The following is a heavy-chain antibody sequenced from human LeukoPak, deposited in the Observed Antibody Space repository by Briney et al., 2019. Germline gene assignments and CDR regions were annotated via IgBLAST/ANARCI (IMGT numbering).Heavy chain of an antibody. CDR1: GGSISSGDYY. J-gene: IGHJ4*02. Sequence: PSETLSLTCTVSGGSISSGDYYWSWIRQPPGKGLEWIGYIYYSGSTYYNPSLKSRVTISVDTSKNQFSLKLSSVTAADTAVYYCARAAELWFGEPYFDYWGQGTLVTVSS. CDR2: IYYSGST. CDR3: ARAAELWFGEPYFDY. D-gene: IGHD3-10*01. V-gene: IGHV4-30-4*01.